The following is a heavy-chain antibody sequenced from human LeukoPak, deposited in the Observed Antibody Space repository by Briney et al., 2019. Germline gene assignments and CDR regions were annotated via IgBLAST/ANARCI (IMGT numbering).Heavy chain of an antibody. CDR1: GGSISSYY. V-gene: IGHV4-59*12. D-gene: IGHD3-22*01. J-gene: IGHJ3*02. Sequence: PSETLSPTCTVSGGSISSYYWSWIRQPPGKGLEWIGYIYYSGSTNYNPSLKSRVTISVDTSKNQFSLKLSSVTAADTAVYYCASRSYSDYYYDSSGYFHAFDIWGQGTMVTVSS. CDR3: ASRSYSDYYYDSSGYFHAFDI. CDR2: IYYSGST.